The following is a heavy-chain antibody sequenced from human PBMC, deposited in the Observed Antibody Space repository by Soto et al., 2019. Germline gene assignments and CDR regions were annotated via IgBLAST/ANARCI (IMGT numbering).Heavy chain of an antibody. J-gene: IGHJ4*02. CDR1: CGSVSRGGYY. CDR2: IYYSGST. V-gene: IGHV4-39*01. D-gene: IGHD3-22*01. Sequence: PAETLSLTCTFSCGSVSRGGYYLSWMRHHPGKGLECIGDIYYSGSTYYNPSFKSRVTISVDTSKNQFSLKLSSVTAADTAVYYCARNEPYYYDRGYFDYWGQGTLVTVSS. CDR3: ARNEPYYYDRGYFDY.